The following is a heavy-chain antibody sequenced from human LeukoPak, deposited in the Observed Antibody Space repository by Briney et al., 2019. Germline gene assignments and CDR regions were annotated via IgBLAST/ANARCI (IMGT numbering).Heavy chain of an antibody. CDR1: GYTFTSYA. CDR2: INTNTGNP. CDR3: ARIDELIGYCSGGSCYGFDY. Sequence: ASVKVSCKASGYTFTSYAMNRVRQAPGQGLEWMGWINTNTGNPTYAQGFAGRFVFSLDTSVSTAYLQISSLKAEDTAVYYCARIDELIGYCSGGSCYGFDYWGQGTLVTVSS. D-gene: IGHD2-15*01. J-gene: IGHJ4*02. V-gene: IGHV7-4-1*02.